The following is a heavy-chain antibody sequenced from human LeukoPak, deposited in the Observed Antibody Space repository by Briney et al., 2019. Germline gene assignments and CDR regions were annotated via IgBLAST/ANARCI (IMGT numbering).Heavy chain of an antibody. CDR3: ARDGYYDTSGYYYTSDAFDI. CDR2: INHSGST. D-gene: IGHD3-22*01. V-gene: IGHV4-34*01. J-gene: IGHJ3*02. Sequence: PSETLSLTCAVYGGSFSGYYWSWNRQPPGKGLEWIGEINHSGSTNYNPSLKSRVTISVDTSKNQFSLKLSSVTAADTAVYYCARDGYYDTSGYYYTSDAFDIWGQGTMVTVSS. CDR1: GGSFSGYY.